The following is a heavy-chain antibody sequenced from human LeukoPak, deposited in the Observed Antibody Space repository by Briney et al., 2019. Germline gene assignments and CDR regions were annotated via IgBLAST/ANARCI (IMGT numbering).Heavy chain of an antibody. V-gene: IGHV3-74*01. CDR3: ARDGIYYYDSSGYYYN. CDR2: INSDGSST. D-gene: IGHD3-22*01. CDR1: GFTFSSYW. Sequence: GGSLRLSCATSGFTFSSYWMHWVRQAPGKGLVWVSRINSDGSSTSYAESVKGRFTISRVNAKNTLYLQMSSLRAEDTAVYYCARDGIYYYDSSGYYYNWGQGTLVTVSS. J-gene: IGHJ4*02.